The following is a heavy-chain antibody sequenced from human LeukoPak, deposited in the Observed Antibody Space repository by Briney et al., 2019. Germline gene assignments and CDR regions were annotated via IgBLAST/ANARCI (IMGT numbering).Heavy chain of an antibody. CDR2: ISSSGSNI. CDR3: AKGGGGYYYDSSGYYDSPDY. Sequence: PGGSLRLSCAASGFTFSDYYMSWIRQAPGKGLEWVSYISSSGSNIYYADSVKGRFTISRDNTKNTLYLQMNSLRAEDTAVYYCAKGGGGYYYDSSGYYDSPDYWGQGTLVTVSS. CDR1: GFTFSDYY. D-gene: IGHD3-22*01. J-gene: IGHJ4*02. V-gene: IGHV3-11*04.